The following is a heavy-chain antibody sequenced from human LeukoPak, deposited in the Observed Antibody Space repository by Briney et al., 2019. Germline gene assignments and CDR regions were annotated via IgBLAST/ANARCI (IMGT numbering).Heavy chain of an antibody. D-gene: IGHD5-24*01. CDR2: IAHDSTTI. V-gene: IGHV3-48*04. CDR3: ARATRNGYDY. Sequence: PGGSLRLSSAASRFTFRIYGMNWAPHAPGNGPECVSYIAHDSTTIYYKDSVKGRFTMSRDNARTSLYLQMTSLRAEDTAMYYCARATRNGYDYWGQGTLVTVSS. CDR1: RFTFRIYG. J-gene: IGHJ4*02.